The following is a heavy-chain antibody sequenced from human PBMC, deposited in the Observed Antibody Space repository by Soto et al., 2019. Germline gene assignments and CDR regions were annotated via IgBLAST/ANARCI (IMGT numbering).Heavy chain of an antibody. CDR3: ARDDVLCEGGRCYGISLDV. D-gene: IGHD2-15*01. CDR1: GFTVSSKY. J-gene: IGHJ6*03. Sequence: GGSLRLSCAASGFTVSSKYMTWVRQAPGKGLEWVSLIQSGGTTYYADSVKGRFTISRDTSENTLHLQMDSLRVEDTAVYYCARDDVLCEGGRCYGISLDVWGKGTTVTV. V-gene: IGHV3-66*01. CDR2: IQSGGTT.